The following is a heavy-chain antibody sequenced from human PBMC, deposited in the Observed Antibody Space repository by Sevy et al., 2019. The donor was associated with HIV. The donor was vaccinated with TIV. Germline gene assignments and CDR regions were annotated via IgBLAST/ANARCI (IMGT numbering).Heavy chain of an antibody. V-gene: IGHV3-9*01. Sequence: SLRLSCAASGFTFDDYAMHWVRQAPGKGLEWVSGISWNSGSIGYADSVKGRFTISRDNAKNSLYLQMNSLRAEDTALYYCANDIGYYYDSSGYPDYWGQGTLVTVSS. D-gene: IGHD3-22*01. CDR1: GFTFDDYA. CDR2: ISWNSGSI. J-gene: IGHJ4*02. CDR3: ANDIGYYYDSSGYPDY.